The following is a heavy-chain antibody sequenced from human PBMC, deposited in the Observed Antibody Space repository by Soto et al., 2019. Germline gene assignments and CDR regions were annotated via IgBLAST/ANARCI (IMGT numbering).Heavy chain of an antibody. CDR2: ISGSGGST. V-gene: IGHV3-23*01. J-gene: IGHJ1*01. D-gene: IGHD6-13*01. CDR3: AKVHKFIAAAGKTKYFQH. Sequence: GGSLRLSCAASGFTFSSYAMSWVRQAPGKGLEWVSAISGSGGSTYYANSGMGRFTISRDNSKNTLYLQMNSLRAEDTAVYYCAKVHKFIAAAGKTKYFQHWGQGTLVTVSS. CDR1: GFTFSSYA.